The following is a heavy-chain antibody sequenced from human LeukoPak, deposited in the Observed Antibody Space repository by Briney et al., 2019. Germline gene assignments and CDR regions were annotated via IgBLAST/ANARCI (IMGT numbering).Heavy chain of an antibody. CDR3: ARDSGSYSPFDY. CDR2: INPNSGGT. V-gene: IGHV1-2*02. CDR1: GYTFTGYY. J-gene: IGHJ4*02. Sequence: ASVKVSCKASGYTFTGYYMHWVRQAPGQGLEWMGWINPNSGGTNYAQKFQGRVTMTRDTSTSTVYMELSSLRSEDTAVYYCARDSGSYSPFDYWGQGTLVTVSS. D-gene: IGHD1-26*01.